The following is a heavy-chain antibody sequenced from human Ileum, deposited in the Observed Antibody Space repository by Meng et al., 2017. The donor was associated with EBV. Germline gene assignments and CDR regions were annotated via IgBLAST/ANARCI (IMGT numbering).Heavy chain of an antibody. J-gene: IGHJ4*02. Sequence: QGQLPALGPVLVKPSETLSLTCTVTGGSVSISSYYWSWIWQPPGKGLEWIGYIYYSGTTNYNPSLESRVTISVDTSKNQFSLKLRSVAASDTAVYYCARGWDTAMDSGWGQGTLVTVSS. CDR2: IYYSGTT. V-gene: IGHV4-61*01. CDR1: GGSVSISSYY. CDR3: ARGWDTAMDSG. D-gene: IGHD5-18*01.